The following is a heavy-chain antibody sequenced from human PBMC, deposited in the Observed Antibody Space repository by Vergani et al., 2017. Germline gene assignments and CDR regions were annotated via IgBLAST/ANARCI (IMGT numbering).Heavy chain of an antibody. CDR3: AKAGSVTSGSLQYNFYMDV. Sequence: QVQLAESGGGRGQPGRSLRLSCAASGFSFSSHAIHGVRQAPGKGLEGVAVISNDGSKKYYADSVKGRFTISRDNSKNTLDLQMNSLRTQDTAVYYCAKAGSVTSGSLQYNFYMDVWGKGTTVTVS. D-gene: IGHD3-10*01. CDR2: ISNDGSKK. V-gene: IGHV3-30*18. J-gene: IGHJ6*03. CDR1: GFSFSSHA.